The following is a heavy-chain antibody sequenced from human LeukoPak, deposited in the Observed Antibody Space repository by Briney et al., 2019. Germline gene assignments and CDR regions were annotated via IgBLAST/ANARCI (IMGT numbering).Heavy chain of an antibody. J-gene: IGHJ6*02. Sequence: GGSLRLSCAAPGFTVSSNYMSWVRQAPGKGLEWVSVIYSGGSTYYADSVKGRFTISRDNSKNTLYLQMNSLRAEDTAVYYCANSLYGTRYYYYGMDVWGQGTTVTVSS. D-gene: IGHD4-17*01. V-gene: IGHV3-53*01. CDR2: IYSGGST. CDR3: ANSLYGTRYYYYGMDV. CDR1: GFTVSSNY.